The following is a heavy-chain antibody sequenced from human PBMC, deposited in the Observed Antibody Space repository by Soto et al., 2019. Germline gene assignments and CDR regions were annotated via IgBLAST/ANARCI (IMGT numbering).Heavy chain of an antibody. J-gene: IGHJ5*02. Sequence: PSETLSLTCTVSGASINDFYRSWIRQTPGKGLEWVGFMYYSETTKYNPSLKGRVNMSLDTSKNQVSLHLKSVTAADTAVYYCARANSSTWYKLEYKWFDPWGQGTQVTVSS. D-gene: IGHD6-13*01. CDR3: ARANSSTWYKLEYKWFDP. V-gene: IGHV4-59*01. CDR2: MYYSETT. CDR1: GASINDFY.